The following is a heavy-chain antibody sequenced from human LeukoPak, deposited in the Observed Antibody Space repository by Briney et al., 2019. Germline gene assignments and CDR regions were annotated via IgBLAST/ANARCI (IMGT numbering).Heavy chain of an antibody. J-gene: IGHJ4*02. Sequence: GGSLRLSCAASGFTFSSYAMSWVRQAPGKGLEWVSAMSGSGGSTYYADCVKGRFTISRDNSKNTLYLQMNSLRTEDTAVYFCAKVKESGGYYHFDYWGQGTLVTVSP. D-gene: IGHD3-22*01. CDR3: AKVKESGGYYHFDY. CDR2: MSGSGGST. V-gene: IGHV3-23*01. CDR1: GFTFSSYA.